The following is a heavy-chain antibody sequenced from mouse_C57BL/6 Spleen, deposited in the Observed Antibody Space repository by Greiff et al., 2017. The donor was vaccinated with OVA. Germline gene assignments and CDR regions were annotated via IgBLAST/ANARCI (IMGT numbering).Heavy chain of an antibody. CDR2: IRNKANGYTT. V-gene: IGHV7-3*01. CDR1: GFTFTDYY. CDR3: ARMPPRGFDY. J-gene: IGHJ2*01. Sequence: EVQLVESGGGLVQPGGSLSLSCAASGFTFTDYYMSWVRQPPGKALEWLGFIRNKANGYTTEYSASVKGRFTISRDNSQSILYLQMNALRAEDSATYYCARMPPRGFDYWGQGTTLTVSS. D-gene: IGHD3-1*01.